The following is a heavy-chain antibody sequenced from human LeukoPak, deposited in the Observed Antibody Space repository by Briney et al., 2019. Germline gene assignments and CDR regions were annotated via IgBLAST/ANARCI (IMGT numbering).Heavy chain of an antibody. D-gene: IGHD3-9*01. V-gene: IGHV3-48*04. J-gene: IGHJ5*02. CDR3: AAGRGYDILTGYYRFDP. CDR2: ISSSSSTI. Sequence: GGSLRLSCAASGFTFSSYSMNWVRQAPGKGLEWVSYISSSSSTIYYADSVKGRFTISRDNAKNSLYLQMNSLRAEDTAVYYCAAGRGYDILTGYYRFDPWGQGTLVTVSS. CDR1: GFTFSSYS.